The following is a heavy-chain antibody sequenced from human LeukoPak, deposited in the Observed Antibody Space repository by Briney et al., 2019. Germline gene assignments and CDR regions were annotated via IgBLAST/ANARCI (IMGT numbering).Heavy chain of an antibody. CDR2: IRYDGSNK. Sequence: GGSLRLSCAASGFTFSSYGMHWVRQAPGKGLEWVAFIRYDGSNKYYADSVKGRFTISRDNSKNTLYLQMNSVRAEDTAMYYCAKVFGYSYGSDFDYWGQGTLVTVSS. CDR3: AKVFGYSYGSDFDY. D-gene: IGHD5-18*01. CDR1: GFTFSSYG. V-gene: IGHV3-30*02. J-gene: IGHJ4*02.